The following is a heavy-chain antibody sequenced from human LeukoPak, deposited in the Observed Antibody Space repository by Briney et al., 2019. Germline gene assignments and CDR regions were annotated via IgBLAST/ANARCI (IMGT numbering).Heavy chain of an antibody. J-gene: IGHJ4*02. Sequence: GGSVRLFCAASGFTFSDYYMSWIRQAPGKGLEWVSYISSSGSTIYYADSVEGRFTISRDNAKNSLYLQMNSLRAEDTAVYYCARSTHDYGGNHRTYWGQGTLVIVSS. D-gene: IGHD4-23*01. V-gene: IGHV3-11*04. CDR1: GFTFSDYY. CDR2: ISSSGSTI. CDR3: ARSTHDYGGNHRTY.